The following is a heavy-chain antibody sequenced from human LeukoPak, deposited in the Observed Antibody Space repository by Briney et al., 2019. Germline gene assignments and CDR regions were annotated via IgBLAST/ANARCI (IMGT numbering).Heavy chain of an antibody. D-gene: IGHD3-10*01. CDR1: GYSFTGYW. J-gene: IGHJ4*02. V-gene: IGHV5-51*01. Sequence: GESLKISCKGSGYSFTGYWMGWVRQMPGKGLEWMGIIYPGDSDTRYSPSFQGQVTISADKSISTAYLQWSSLKASDTAMYYCARRDGSGSYSPFFDYWGQGTLVTVSS. CDR2: IYPGDSDT. CDR3: ARRDGSGSYSPFFDY.